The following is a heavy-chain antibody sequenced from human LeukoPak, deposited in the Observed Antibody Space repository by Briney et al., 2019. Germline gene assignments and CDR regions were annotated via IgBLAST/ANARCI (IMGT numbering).Heavy chain of an antibody. CDR2: ISSSSSTI. CDR1: GFIFSSYS. CDR3: ARAGVCSSTSCYTFDY. D-gene: IGHD2-2*02. Sequence: PGGSLRLSCAASGFIFSSYSLNWVRQAPGKGLEWVSYISSSSSTIYYADSVKGRFTISGDNAKNSLYLQMNSLRAEDTAVYYCARAGVCSSTSCYTFDYWGQGTLVTVSS. V-gene: IGHV3-48*04. J-gene: IGHJ4*02.